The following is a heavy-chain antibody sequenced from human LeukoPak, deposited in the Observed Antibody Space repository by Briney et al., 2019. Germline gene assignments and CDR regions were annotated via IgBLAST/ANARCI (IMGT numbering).Heavy chain of an antibody. CDR2: ISSSSSYI. CDR3: ARDPFPRSSGWYVYYFDY. CDR1: GFTFSSYS. V-gene: IGHV3-21*01. D-gene: IGHD6-19*01. J-gene: IGHJ4*02. Sequence: GGSLRLSCAASGFTFSSYSMNWVRQAPGKGLEWVSSISSSSSYIYYADSVKGRFTISRDNAKNSLYLQMNSLRAEDTAVYYCARDPFPRSSGWYVYYFDYWGQGTLVTVSS.